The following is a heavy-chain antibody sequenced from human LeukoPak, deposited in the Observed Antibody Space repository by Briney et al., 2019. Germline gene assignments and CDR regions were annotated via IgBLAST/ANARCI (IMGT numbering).Heavy chain of an antibody. CDR2: VSSSGGST. J-gene: IGHJ4*02. CDR1: GFTFSSYA. D-gene: IGHD6-19*01. V-gene: IGHV3-23*01. CDR3: VKAVYSSGWTD. Sequence: GGSLRLSCAVSGFTFSSYAMSWVRQAPGKGLEWVSAVSSSGGSTSYADSVKGRFTISRDNSKNTLYLQMNSLRVEDTAVYYCVKAVYSSGWTDWGQGTLVTVSP.